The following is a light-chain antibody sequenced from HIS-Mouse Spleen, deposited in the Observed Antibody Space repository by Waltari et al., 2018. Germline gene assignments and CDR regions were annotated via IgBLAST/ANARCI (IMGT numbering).Light chain of an antibody. J-gene: IGLJ3*02. Sequence: QSALTQPASVSGSPGQSITISCTGTSSDVGGYNIVTWYQHHPGKAPKLMIYEVSNRPSGVSNRFSGSKSGNTASMTISGLQAEDEADYYCSSYTSSSTLEGVFGGGTKLTVL. CDR2: EVS. CDR1: SSDVGGYNI. V-gene: IGLV2-14*01. CDR3: SSYTSSSTLEGV.